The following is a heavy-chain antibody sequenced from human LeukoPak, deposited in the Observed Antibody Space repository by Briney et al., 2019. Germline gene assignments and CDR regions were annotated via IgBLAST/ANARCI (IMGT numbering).Heavy chain of an antibody. V-gene: IGHV3-21*01. CDR1: GFTFSSYS. CDR3: ARDLSFIWTGEYNWFDP. D-gene: IGHD3/OR15-3a*01. J-gene: IGHJ5*02. CDR2: ISSSSSYI. Sequence: GGSLRLSCAASGFTFSSYSMNWVRQAPGKGLEWVSSISSSSSYIYYADSVKGRFTISRDNAKNSLYLQMNSLRAEDTAVYYCARDLSFIWTGEYNWFDPWGQGTLVTVSS.